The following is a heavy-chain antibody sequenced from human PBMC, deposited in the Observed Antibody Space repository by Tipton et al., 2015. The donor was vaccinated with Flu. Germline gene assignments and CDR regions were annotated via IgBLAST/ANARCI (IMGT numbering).Heavy chain of an antibody. Sequence: TLSLTCTVSGGSISSSTYYWGWIRQPPGKGLEWIGNIYHTGNTYYNPSLRSRVTISVDRSKNQFSLNLTSVTAADTAVYYCARRDYSNYVSDPKNWFDSWGQGTLVTVSS. CDR2: IYHTGNT. CDR1: GGSISSSTYY. CDR3: ARRDYSNYVSDPKNWFDS. V-gene: IGHV4-39*07. J-gene: IGHJ5*01. D-gene: IGHD4-11*01.